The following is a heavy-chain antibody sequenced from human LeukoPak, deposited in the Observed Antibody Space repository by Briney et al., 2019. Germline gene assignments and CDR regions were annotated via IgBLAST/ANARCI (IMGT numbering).Heavy chain of an antibody. D-gene: IGHD4-17*01. CDR2: IYYSGST. V-gene: IGHV4-39*01. Sequence: SETLSLTCTVSGGSISGSSYYWGWIRQPPGKGLEWIGSIYYSGSTYYNPSLKSRVTISVDTSKNQFSLKLSSVTAADTAVYYCARPDGDFYYFDYRGQGTLVTVSS. J-gene: IGHJ4*02. CDR1: GGSISGSSYY. CDR3: ARPDGDFYYFDY.